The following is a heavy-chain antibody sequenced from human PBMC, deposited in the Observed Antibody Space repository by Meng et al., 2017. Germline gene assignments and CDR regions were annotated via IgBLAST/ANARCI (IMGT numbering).Heavy chain of an antibody. D-gene: IGHD6-19*01. CDR3: SRATGGIAVSSTGGY. CDR2: INHSGST. V-gene: IGHV4-34*01. CDR1: GGSFSGYY. Sequence: GSLRLSCAVYGGSFSGYYWSWIRQPPGKGLEWIGEINHSGSTNYNPSLKSRVTISVDTSKNQFSLKLSTVTAADTAVYFCSRATGGIAVSSTGGYWGQGTRVTVSS. J-gene: IGHJ4*02.